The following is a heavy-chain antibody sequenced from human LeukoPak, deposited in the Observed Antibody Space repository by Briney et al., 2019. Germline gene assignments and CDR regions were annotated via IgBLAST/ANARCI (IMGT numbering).Heavy chain of an antibody. CDR2: IYPGDSDT. D-gene: IGHD6-13*01. CDR3: ATSAASPYYYYMDV. V-gene: IGHV5-51*01. Sequence: PGGPLRLSCKGSGYSFTSYWIGWVRQMPGKGLEWMGIIYPGDSDTRYSPSFQGQVTISADKSISTAYLQWSSLKASDTAMYYCATSAASPYYYYMDVWGKGTTVTVSS. CDR1: GYSFTSYW. J-gene: IGHJ6*03.